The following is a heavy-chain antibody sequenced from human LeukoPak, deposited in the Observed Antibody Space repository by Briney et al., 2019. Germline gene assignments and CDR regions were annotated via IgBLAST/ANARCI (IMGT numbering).Heavy chain of an antibody. Sequence: GASVKVSCKASGYTFTGYYMHWVRQAPGQGLEWMGIINPSGGSTSYAQKFQGRVTMTRDTSTSTDYMELSSLRSEDTAVYYCASLEGMSGYYYYGMDVWGQGTTVTVSS. J-gene: IGHJ6*02. CDR3: ASLEGMSGYYYYGMDV. D-gene: IGHD3-3*01. CDR1: GYTFTGYY. V-gene: IGHV1-46*01. CDR2: INPSGGST.